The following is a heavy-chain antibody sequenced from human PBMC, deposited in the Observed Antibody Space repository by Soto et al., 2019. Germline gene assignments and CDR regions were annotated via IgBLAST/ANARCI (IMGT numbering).Heavy chain of an antibody. D-gene: IGHD3-3*01. CDR3: AKGPTIFGVVITYSFYYGLEV. CDR1: GITLRTYA. J-gene: IGHJ6*02. Sequence: GGSLRLSCAASGITLRTYAMSWVRQAPGKGLEWVSAISGSGGSTYYADPVKGRFTISRDNSKDTLYLQMNSLRAEDTAIYYCAKGPTIFGVVITYSFYYGLEVSGQGTTVTVSS. V-gene: IGHV3-23*01. CDR2: ISGSGGST.